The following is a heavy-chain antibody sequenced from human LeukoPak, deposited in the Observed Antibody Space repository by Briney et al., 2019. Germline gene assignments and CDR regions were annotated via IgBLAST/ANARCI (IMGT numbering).Heavy chain of an antibody. CDR3: AKDGSNWNFDY. J-gene: IGHJ4*02. Sequence: DSVKGRFTISRDSSKNTLWLQMNSPRTEDAAVYYCAKDGSNWNFDYWGQGTLGTVSS. V-gene: IGHV3-30*02. D-gene: IGHD6-13*01.